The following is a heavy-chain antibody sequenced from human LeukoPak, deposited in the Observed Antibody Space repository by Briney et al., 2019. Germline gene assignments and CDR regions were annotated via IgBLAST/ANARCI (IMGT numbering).Heavy chain of an antibody. CDR2: IWHDGSNL. CDR3: AREWLIGTNYYYYYGLDV. V-gene: IGHV3-33*01. Sequence: GGPLRLSCAASGFTFGNYGMHWVRQAPGKGLEWVASIWHDGSNLDYADSVKGRITISRDNSKNTVYLQMNSLRAEDTAVYYCAREWLIGTNYYYYYGLDVWGQGTTVTVSS. CDR1: GFTFGNYG. J-gene: IGHJ6*02. D-gene: IGHD5-24*01.